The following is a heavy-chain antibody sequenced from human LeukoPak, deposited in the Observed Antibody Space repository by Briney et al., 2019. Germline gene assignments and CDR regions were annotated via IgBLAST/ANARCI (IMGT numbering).Heavy chain of an antibody. CDR3: ARDTLRGVPNWFDP. D-gene: IGHD3-10*01. J-gene: IGHJ5*02. V-gene: IGHV3-21*01. Sequence: GGSLRLPCAASGFTFSSYSMNWVRQAPGKGLEWVSSISSSSSYIYYADSVKGRFTISRDNAKNSLYLQMNSLRAEDTAVYYCARDTLRGVPNWFDPWGQGTLVTVSS. CDR1: GFTFSSYS. CDR2: ISSSSSYI.